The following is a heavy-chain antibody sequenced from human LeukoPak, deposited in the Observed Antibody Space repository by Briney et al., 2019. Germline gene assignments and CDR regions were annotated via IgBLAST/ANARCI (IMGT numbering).Heavy chain of an antibody. CDR1: GGSVSSGVYY. J-gene: IGHJ3*02. V-gene: IGHV4-30-4*01. Sequence: PSETLSLTCPVSGGSVSSGVYYWSWIRQPPGKGLEWIGYIYYSGNTYYNPSLKNRVAMSLDTSKNQFSLKLTSVTAADTAVYYCAGVRPTGHAFDIWGQGTLVTVSS. D-gene: IGHD4-17*01. CDR3: AGVRPTGHAFDI. CDR2: IYYSGNT.